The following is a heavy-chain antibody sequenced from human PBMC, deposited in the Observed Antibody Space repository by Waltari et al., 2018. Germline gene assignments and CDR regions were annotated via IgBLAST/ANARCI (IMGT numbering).Heavy chain of an antibody. CDR1: GFTFDDYG. Sequence: EVQLVESGGGVVRPGGSLRLSCAASGFTFDDYGMSWVRQAPGKGLEWVSGINWNGGSTGYADSVKGRFTISRDNAKNSLYLQMNSLRAEDTALYYCARDPPNDSSGYSGPPFFDYWGQGTLVTVSS. J-gene: IGHJ4*02. CDR2: INWNGGST. V-gene: IGHV3-20*04. CDR3: ARDPPNDSSGYSGPPFFDY. D-gene: IGHD3-22*01.